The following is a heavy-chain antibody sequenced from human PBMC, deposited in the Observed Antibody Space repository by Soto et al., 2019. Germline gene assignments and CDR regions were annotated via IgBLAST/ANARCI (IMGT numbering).Heavy chain of an antibody. CDR2: IYTSGST. Sequence: QVQLQESGPGLVKPSETLSLTCTVSGGSISRYYWSWIRQPAGKGLEWIGRIYTSGSTNYNPSLMSRVTLSGDTSKNQFALKLSAVTAADTAVYYCEREWVSVAGIDYWGQGTLVTVSS. D-gene: IGHD6-19*01. CDR3: EREWVSVAGIDY. J-gene: IGHJ4*02. CDR1: GGSISRYY. V-gene: IGHV4-4*07.